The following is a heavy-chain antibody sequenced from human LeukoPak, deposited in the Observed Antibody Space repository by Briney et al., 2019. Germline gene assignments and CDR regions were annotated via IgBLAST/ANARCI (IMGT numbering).Heavy chain of an antibody. Sequence: SVKVSCKASGDTFSKYAFNWVRQAPEQGLEWIGGIRPIFGTANYAQKFQGRVTIIADESTSTAYMELNSLRSDDTAVYYCAVRYCSGGDCYSWFDPWGQGTLVTVSS. V-gene: IGHV1-69*13. D-gene: IGHD2-15*01. CDR3: AVRYCSGGDCYSWFDP. CDR2: IRPIFGTA. CDR1: GDTFSKYA. J-gene: IGHJ5*02.